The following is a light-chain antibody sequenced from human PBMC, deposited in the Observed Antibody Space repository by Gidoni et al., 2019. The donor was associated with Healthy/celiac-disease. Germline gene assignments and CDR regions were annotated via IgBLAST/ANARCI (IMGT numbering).Light chain of an antibody. J-gene: IGKJ4*01. V-gene: IGKV4-1*01. CDR2: WAS. CDR1: QSVLYSSNNKNY. CDR3: QQYYSTPLT. Sequence: DIVMTQSPDPLAVSLGERATINCKSSQSVLYSSNNKNYLAWYQQKPGQPPKLLIYWASTRESGVPDRFSGSGSGTDFTLTISSLQAEDVAVYYCQQYYSTPLTCGGGTKVEIK.